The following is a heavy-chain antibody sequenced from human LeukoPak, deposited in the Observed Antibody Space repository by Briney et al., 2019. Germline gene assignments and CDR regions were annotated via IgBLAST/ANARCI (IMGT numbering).Heavy chain of an antibody. D-gene: IGHD2-2*01. CDR1: GYTFTDYY. V-gene: IGHV1-2*02. Sequence: PLASVKVSCKASGYTFTDYYMHWVRQAPGQGFEWMGWINPNDGDTNYARKFQGRVTMTRDTSISTAHMEVSRLRSDDTAVYYGARANFLYCSSSTCLFDYWGQGTLVTVSS. CDR3: ARANFLYCSSSTCLFDY. J-gene: IGHJ4*02. CDR2: INPNDGDT.